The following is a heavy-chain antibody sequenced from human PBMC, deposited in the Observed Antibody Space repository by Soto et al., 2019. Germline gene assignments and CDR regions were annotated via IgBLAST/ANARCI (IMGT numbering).Heavy chain of an antibody. V-gene: IGHV4-31*03. CDR2: IYYSGNT. CDR3: ARSGGIVGAISYRGGDV. Sequence: LSLTCTVSGDSISRGGDYWTWIRQRPGKGLEWIGYIYYSGNTYINPTLKSRVTISVDMSENQFSLKLTSLTAADTAVYYCARSGGIVGAISYRGGDVWGQGTRGTV. D-gene: IGHD1-26*01. J-gene: IGHJ6*02. CDR1: GDSISRGGDY.